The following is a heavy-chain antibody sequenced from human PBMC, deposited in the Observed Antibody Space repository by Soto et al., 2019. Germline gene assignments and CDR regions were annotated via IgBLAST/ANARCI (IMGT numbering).Heavy chain of an antibody. J-gene: IGHJ4*02. CDR1: GDSVSSNSVA. CDR3: AREGNDYGDYVWYYFDY. V-gene: IGHV6-1*01. Sequence: SQTLSLTCAISGDSVSSNSVAWNWIRQSPSRGLEWLGRTYYRSKWYNDYAVSVKSRITINPDTSKNQFSLQLNSVTPEDTAVYYCAREGNDYGDYVWYYFDYWGQGTLVTVS. CDR2: TYYRSKWYN. D-gene: IGHD4-17*01.